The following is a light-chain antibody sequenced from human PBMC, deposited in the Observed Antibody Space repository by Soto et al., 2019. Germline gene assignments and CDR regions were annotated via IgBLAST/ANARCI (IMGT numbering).Light chain of an antibody. Sequence: EIVMTQSPATLSVSPGERATLSCRASQSISIHLAWYQQKPGQAPRLLIYGASTRYTGTPARFSGSGSGTAFTLTISSLQSADFAVYDCQQYNNWPSWTFGQGTKVEIK. J-gene: IGKJ1*01. CDR2: GAS. V-gene: IGKV3-15*01. CDR3: QQYNNWPSWT. CDR1: QSISIH.